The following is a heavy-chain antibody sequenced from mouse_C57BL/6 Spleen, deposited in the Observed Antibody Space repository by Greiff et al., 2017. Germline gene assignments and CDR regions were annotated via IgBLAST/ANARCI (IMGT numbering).Heavy chain of an antibody. CDR1: GYSITSGYD. D-gene: IGHD4-1*01. CDR2: ISYSGST. CDR3: ARGSGTPAWFAY. V-gene: IGHV3-1*01. Sequence: ESGPGMVKPSQSLSLTCTVTGYSITSGYDWHWIRHFPGNKLEWMGYISYSGSTNYNPSLKSRISITHDTSKNHFFLKLNSVTTEDTATYYCARGSGTPAWFAYWGQGTLVTVSA. J-gene: IGHJ3*01.